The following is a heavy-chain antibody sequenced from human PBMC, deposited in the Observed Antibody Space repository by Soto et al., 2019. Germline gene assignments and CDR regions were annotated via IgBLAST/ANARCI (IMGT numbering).Heavy chain of an antibody. J-gene: IGHJ6*02. CDR1: GGSISSYY. V-gene: IGHV4-59*12. CDR3: AGSGYYHNSGMDV. CDR2: IYYIEST. Sequence: SETLSLTCTVSGGSISSYYWSWIRQPPGKGLEWIGYIYYIESTNYNPSLKSRVTISADTSKNQFSLKLSSVTAADTAVYYCAGSGYYHNSGMDVWGQGTTVTVSS. D-gene: IGHD3-22*01.